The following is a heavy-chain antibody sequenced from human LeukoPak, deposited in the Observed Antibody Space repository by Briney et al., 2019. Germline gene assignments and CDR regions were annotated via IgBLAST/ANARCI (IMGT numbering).Heavy chain of an antibody. CDR1: GFTFSSYA. CDR3: AKDRLSSSWYFGFDY. V-gene: IGHV3-23*01. J-gene: IGHJ4*02. CDR2: IDGSGVST. Sequence: GGSLRLSCAASGFTFSSYAMSWVRQAPGKGLEWVSTIDGSGVSTYYADSVKGRFPISRDNSKNTLYLQMNSLRAEDTAVYYCAKDRLSSSWYFGFDYWGQGTLVTVSS. D-gene: IGHD6-13*01.